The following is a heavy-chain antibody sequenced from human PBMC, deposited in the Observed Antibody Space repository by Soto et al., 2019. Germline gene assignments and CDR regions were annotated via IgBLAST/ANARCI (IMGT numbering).Heavy chain of an antibody. J-gene: IGHJ4*02. CDR1: GFSFFTYT. Sequence: GGSLRLSCAASGFSFFTYTMDWVRQAPGKGLEWVSSISGDGNYKYYARSVRGRFTISRDNAKKSLCLHMNSLYAVYTAVYYCVRFGCGGFPPSEREGFLAYWGKETRFPVSP. CDR2: ISGDGNYK. CDR3: VRFGCGGFPPSEREGFLAY. V-gene: IGHV3-21*04. D-gene: IGHD3-3*01.